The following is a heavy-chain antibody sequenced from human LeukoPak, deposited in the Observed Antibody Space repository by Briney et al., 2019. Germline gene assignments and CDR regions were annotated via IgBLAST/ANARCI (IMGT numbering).Heavy chain of an antibody. CDR3: ARDRGDGYIWGRYFDY. J-gene: IGHJ4*02. V-gene: IGHV1-69*04. D-gene: IGHD5-24*01. CDR1: GGTFSSYA. Sequence: SVKVSCRASGGTFSSYAISWVRQAPGQGLEWMGRIIPIFGIANYAQKFQGRVTITADKSTSTAYMELSSLRSEDTAVYYCARDRGDGYIWGRYFDYWGQGTLVTVSS. CDR2: IIPIFGIA.